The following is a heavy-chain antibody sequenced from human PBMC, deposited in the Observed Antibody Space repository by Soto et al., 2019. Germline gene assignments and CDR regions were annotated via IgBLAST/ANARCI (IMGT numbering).Heavy chain of an antibody. CDR2: IYSGGST. J-gene: IGHJ3*02. D-gene: IGHD2-8*01. Sequence: GGSLRLSCAASGFTVSSNYMSWVRQAPGKGLEWVSVIYSGGSTYYADSVKGRFTISRHKSKNTLYLQMNSLRAEDTAVYYCARGQNGAFDIWGQGTMVTVSS. V-gene: IGHV3-53*04. CDR3: ARGQNGAFDI. CDR1: GFTVSSNY.